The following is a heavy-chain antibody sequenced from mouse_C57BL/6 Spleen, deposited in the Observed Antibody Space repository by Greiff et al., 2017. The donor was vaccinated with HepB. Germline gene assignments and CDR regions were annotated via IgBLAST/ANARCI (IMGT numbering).Heavy chain of an antibody. J-gene: IGHJ3*01. CDR3: ASAYYSNYVWFAY. D-gene: IGHD2-5*01. CDR1: GYTFTSYW. CDR2: IHPSDSDT. Sequence: VQLQQPGAELVKPGASVKVSCKASGYTFTSYWMHWVKQRPGQGLEWIGRIHPSDSDTNYNQKFKGKATLTVDKSSSTAYMQLSRLTSEDSAVYYCASAYYSNYVWFAYWGQGTLVTVSA. V-gene: IGHV1-74*01.